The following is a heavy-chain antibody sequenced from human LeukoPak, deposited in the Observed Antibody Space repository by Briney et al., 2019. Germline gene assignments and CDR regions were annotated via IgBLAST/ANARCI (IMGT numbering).Heavy chain of an antibody. CDR1: GYSISSGYY. Sequence: PSETLSLTCAVSGYSISSGYYWGWIRQPPGKGLEWIGSIYHSGSTYYNPSLKSRVTISVDTSKNQFSLKLSSVTAADTAVYYCASSDYGDYGWFDPWGQGTLVTVSS. D-gene: IGHD4-17*01. CDR3: ASSDYGDYGWFDP. CDR2: IYHSGST. V-gene: IGHV4-38-2*01. J-gene: IGHJ5*02.